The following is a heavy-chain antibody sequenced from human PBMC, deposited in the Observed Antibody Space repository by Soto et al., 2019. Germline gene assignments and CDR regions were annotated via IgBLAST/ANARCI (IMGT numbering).Heavy chain of an antibody. Sequence: SETLSLTCAVYGGSFSGYYWSWIRQPPGKGLEWIGEINHSGSTNYNPSLKSRVTISVETSKNQFSLKLSSVTAADTAVYYCARGRGVAGTGDYYGMDVWGQGTTVTVSS. V-gene: IGHV4-34*01. D-gene: IGHD6-19*01. CDR2: INHSGST. CDR1: GGSFSGYY. CDR3: ARGRGVAGTGDYYGMDV. J-gene: IGHJ6*02.